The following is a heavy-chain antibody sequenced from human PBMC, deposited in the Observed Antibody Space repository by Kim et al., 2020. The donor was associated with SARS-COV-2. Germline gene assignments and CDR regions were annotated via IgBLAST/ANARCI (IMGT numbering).Heavy chain of an antibody. CDR2: INAGNGNT. V-gene: IGHV1-3*01. Sequence: ASVKVSCKASGYTFTSYAMHWVRQAPGQRLEWMGWINAGNGNTKYSQKFQGRVTITRDTSASTAYMELSSLRSEDTAVYYCASIPVQLERQGAFDIWGQGTMVTVSS. CDR3: ASIPVQLERQGAFDI. CDR1: GYTFTSYA. J-gene: IGHJ3*02. D-gene: IGHD1-1*01.